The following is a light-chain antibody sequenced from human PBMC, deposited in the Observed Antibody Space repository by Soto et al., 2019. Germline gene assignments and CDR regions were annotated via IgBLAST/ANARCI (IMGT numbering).Light chain of an antibody. CDR3: CSYSPSSTLV. CDR1: STDVGGHNY. CDR2: EVS. V-gene: IGLV2-14*01. J-gene: IGLJ2*01. Sequence: QSALTQPASVSGAPGQSITISCTGTSTDVGGHNYVSWYQHHPGKAPKLMIFEVSNRPSGISIRFSGSKSANTASLTISGLQAEDEAVYYCCSYSPSSTLVFGGGTKLTVL.